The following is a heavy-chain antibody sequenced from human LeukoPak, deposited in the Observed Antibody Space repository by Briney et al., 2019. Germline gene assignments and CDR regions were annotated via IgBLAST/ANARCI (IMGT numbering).Heavy chain of an antibody. D-gene: IGHD2-21*02. V-gene: IGHV1-46*01. Sequence: GASVKVSCKASGYTFTSYYMHWVRQAPGQGLEWMGIINPSGGSTSYAQKFQGRVTMTRDTSTSTVYMELSSLRSEDTAVHYCARGDIVVVTAIPYAFDIWGQGTMVTVSS. CDR2: INPSGGST. J-gene: IGHJ3*02. CDR3: ARGDIVVVTAIPYAFDI. CDR1: GYTFTSYY.